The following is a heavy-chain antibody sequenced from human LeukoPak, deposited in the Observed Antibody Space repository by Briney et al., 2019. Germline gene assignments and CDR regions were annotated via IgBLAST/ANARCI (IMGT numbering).Heavy chain of an antibody. CDR2: IYTSGST. CDR3: ARDLKGYSSGWYLDY. D-gene: IGHD6-19*01. CDR1: GGSFSGYY. V-gene: IGHV4-4*07. J-gene: IGHJ4*02. Sequence: SETLSLTCAVYGGSFSGYYWSWIRQPAGKGLEWIGRIYTSGSTNYNPSLKSRVTMSVDTSKNQFSLKLSSVTAADTAVYYCARDLKGYSSGWYLDYWGQGTLVTVSS.